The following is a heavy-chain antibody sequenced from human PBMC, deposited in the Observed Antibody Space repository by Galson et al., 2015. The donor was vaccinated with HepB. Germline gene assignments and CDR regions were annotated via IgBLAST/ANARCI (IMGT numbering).Heavy chain of an antibody. J-gene: IGHJ4*02. CDR2: IRSKRYGATT. CDR3: SRETDCSGTSCHDY. Sequence: LPCAASGFTFGDYAMSWLRQAPGKGLQWVSFIRSKRYGATTELAASVKGRFTISRDDSKTTTYLQMNSLKTEDTAVYYCSRETDCSGTSCHDYWGQGTLVTVAS. CDR1: GFTFGDYA. D-gene: IGHD2-2*01. V-gene: IGHV3-49*03.